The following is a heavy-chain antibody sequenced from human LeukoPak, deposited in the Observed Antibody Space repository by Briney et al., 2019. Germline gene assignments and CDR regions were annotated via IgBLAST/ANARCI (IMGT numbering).Heavy chain of an antibody. CDR3: ASSLYEYSDY. D-gene: IGHD2-8*01. V-gene: IGHV3-15*01. CDR2: IKSKTDGGTT. Sequence: PGGSLRLSCAASGFTVSSNYMSWVRQAPGKGLEWVGRIKSKTDGGTTDYAAPVKGRFTISRDDSKNTLYLQMNSLKTEDTAVYYCASSLYEYSDYWGQGTLVTVSS. CDR1: GFTVSSNY. J-gene: IGHJ4*02.